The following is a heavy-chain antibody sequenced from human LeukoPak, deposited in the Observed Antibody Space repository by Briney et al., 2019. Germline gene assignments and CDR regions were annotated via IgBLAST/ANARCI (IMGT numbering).Heavy chain of an antibody. Sequence: PGGSLRLSCAASGFTFSDYYMSWIRQAPGKGLEWVSYISSSSSYTNYADSVKGRFTISRDNAKDSLYLQMNSPRAEDTAVYYCAGSDILTGTNWFDPWGQGTLVTVSS. D-gene: IGHD3-9*01. CDR1: GFTFSDYY. CDR2: ISSSSSYT. J-gene: IGHJ5*02. CDR3: AGSDILTGTNWFDP. V-gene: IGHV3-11*06.